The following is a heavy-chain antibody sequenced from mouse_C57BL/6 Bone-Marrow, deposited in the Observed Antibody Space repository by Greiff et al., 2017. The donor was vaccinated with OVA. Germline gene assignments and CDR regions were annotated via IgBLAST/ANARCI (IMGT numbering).Heavy chain of an antibody. D-gene: IGHD2-4*01. CDR3: ARGGLRRRDWFAY. V-gene: IGHV1-64*01. CDR2: IHPTSGST. J-gene: IGHJ3*01. Sequence: QVHVKQPGAELVKPGASVKLSCKASGYTFTSYWMHWVKQRPGQGLEWIGMIHPTSGSTNYNEKFKSKATLTVDKSSSTAYMQLSSLTSEDSAVYDCARGGLRRRDWFAYWGQGTLVTVSA. CDR1: GYTFTSYW.